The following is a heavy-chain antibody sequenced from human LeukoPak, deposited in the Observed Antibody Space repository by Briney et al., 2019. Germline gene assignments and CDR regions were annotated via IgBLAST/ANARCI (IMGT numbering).Heavy chain of an antibody. CDR1: GGSFSGYY. D-gene: IGHD3-22*01. Sequence: KPSETLSLTCAVYGGSFSGYYWSWIRQPPGKGLEWIGEINHSGSTNYNPSLKSRVTISVDTSKNQFSLKLSSVTAADTAVYYCARMKRSQYYYDSSGYYYWGQGTLVTVSS. J-gene: IGHJ4*02. CDR2: INHSGST. V-gene: IGHV4-34*01. CDR3: ARMKRSQYYYDSSGYYY.